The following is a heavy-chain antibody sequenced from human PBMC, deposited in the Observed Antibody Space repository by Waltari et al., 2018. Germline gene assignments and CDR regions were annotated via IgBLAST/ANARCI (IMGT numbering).Heavy chain of an antibody. Sequence: QVQLVQSGAEVKKPRASVKISCKTSEYTFASSYVHWVRPAPGQGLEWMGRINPSGGSTIYAQRFQGRVTMTRDTSTSTVYMELSSLKSEDTAVYYCATDTGALWMDVWGQGTTVTVSS. J-gene: IGHJ6*02. D-gene: IGHD2-21*01. CDR1: EYTFASSY. CDR2: INPSGGST. V-gene: IGHV1-46*01. CDR3: ATDTGALWMDV.